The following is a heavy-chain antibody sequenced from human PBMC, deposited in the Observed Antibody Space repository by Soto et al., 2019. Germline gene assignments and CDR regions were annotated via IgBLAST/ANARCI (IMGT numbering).Heavy chain of an antibody. CDR3: ARDGGRHSGGIDY. Sequence: QVQLVQSGAEVKKPGSSVKVSCKASGGTFRSYSINWVRQAPGQGLEWMGEIIPIFGTANYAQKFQGRVTITEDESTSTAYMELSSLRSEGTAVYYCARDGGRHSGGIDYWGQGTLVTVSS. D-gene: IGHD1-26*01. CDR1: GGTFRSYS. CDR2: IIPIFGTA. J-gene: IGHJ4*02. V-gene: IGHV1-69*01.